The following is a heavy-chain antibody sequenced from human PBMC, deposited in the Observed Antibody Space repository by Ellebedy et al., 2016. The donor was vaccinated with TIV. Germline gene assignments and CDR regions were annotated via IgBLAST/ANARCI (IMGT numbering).Heavy chain of an antibody. J-gene: IGHJ4*02. D-gene: IGHD3-9*01. V-gene: IGHV4-59*08. CDR2: MFYSGST. CDR1: NGSIATHF. Sequence: MPSETLSLTCTVSNGSIATHFWSWVRQPPGKGLEWIGYMFYSGSTKSNPSLRSRLTIPIDTSKNQMSLKLTSVTAADTAVYFCARHRRANTGYSFDRWGRGTLVTVSS. CDR3: ARHRRANTGYSFDR.